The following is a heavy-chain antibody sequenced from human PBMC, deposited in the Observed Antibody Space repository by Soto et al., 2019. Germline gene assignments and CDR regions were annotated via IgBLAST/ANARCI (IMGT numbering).Heavy chain of an antibody. V-gene: IGHV2-5*02. CDR3: AHIVAMVCGPGPFDY. J-gene: IGHJ4*02. CDR2: IYWDDDK. CDR1: GFSLSTSGVG. Sequence: QITLKESGPTLVKPAQTLTLTCTFSGFSLSTSGVGVGWIRQPPGKALAWLALIYWDDDKRYRPSLKSRLTHAKYTTKNHVVLTMTNLDPIGTATYYCAHIVAMVCGPGPFDYWGQGTLVTVSS. D-gene: IGHD1-20*01.